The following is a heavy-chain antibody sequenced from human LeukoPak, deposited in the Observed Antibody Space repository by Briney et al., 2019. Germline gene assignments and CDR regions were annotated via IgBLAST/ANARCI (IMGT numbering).Heavy chain of an antibody. CDR2: ISSSGSTI. CDR3: ARGYSYVDY. V-gene: IGHV3-48*03. D-gene: IGHD5-18*01. J-gene: IGHJ4*02. Sequence: GGSLRLSCAASGFTFSSYEMNWVRQAPGKGLEWVSYISSSGSTIYYADSVKGRFTISRDNAKNSLYLQMNSLGAEDTAVYYCARGYSYVDYWGQGTLVTVSS. CDR1: GFTFSSYE.